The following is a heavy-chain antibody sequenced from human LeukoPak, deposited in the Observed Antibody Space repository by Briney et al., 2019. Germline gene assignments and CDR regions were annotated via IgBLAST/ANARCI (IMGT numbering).Heavy chain of an antibody. Sequence: GGSLRLSCALSGRPFSSSIMHWVRQAPDKGLEWVAGMSFDGSQYYVDSVKGRFTISRDNSGNTVFLHMTSLRPEDTAVYFCAREGHTSGFCGAFDIWGQGTTVTISS. CDR1: GRPFSSSI. V-gene: IGHV3-30*03. CDR2: MSFDGSQ. J-gene: IGHJ3*02. CDR3: AREGHTSGFCGAFDI. D-gene: IGHD5-12*01.